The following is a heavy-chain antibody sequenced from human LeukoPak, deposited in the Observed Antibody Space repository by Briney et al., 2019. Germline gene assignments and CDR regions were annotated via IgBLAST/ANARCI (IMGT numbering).Heavy chain of an antibody. CDR1: GYTFTSYG. CDR3: ARAPTLTVTTYMEGD. J-gene: IGHJ4*02. Sequence: ASVKVSCKASGYTFTSYGISWVRQAPGQGLEWMGWISAYNGNTNYAQKLQGRVTMTTDTSTSTAYMELRSLRSDDTAVYYCARAPTLTVTTYMEGDWGQGTLVTVSS. D-gene: IGHD4-17*01. CDR2: ISAYNGNT. V-gene: IGHV1-18*01.